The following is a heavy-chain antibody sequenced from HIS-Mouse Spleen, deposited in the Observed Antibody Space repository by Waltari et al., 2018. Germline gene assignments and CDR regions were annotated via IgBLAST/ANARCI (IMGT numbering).Heavy chain of an antibody. V-gene: IGHV3-30*18. Sequence: QVQLVESGGGVVQPGRSLRLSCAGSGFTFSSCGMHGVRQAPGKGLEWVAVISYDGSNKYYADSVKGRFTISRDNSKNTLYLQMNSLRAEDTAVYYCAKASSGWLDYWGQGTLVTVSS. D-gene: IGHD6-19*01. J-gene: IGHJ4*02. CDR3: AKASSGWLDY. CDR1: GFTFSSCG. CDR2: ISYDGSNK.